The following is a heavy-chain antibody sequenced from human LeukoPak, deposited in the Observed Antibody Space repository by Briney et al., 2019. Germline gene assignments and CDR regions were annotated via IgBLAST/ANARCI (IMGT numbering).Heavy chain of an antibody. V-gene: IGHV3-11*01. CDR1: GFTFSDYY. CDR2: ISSSGSTI. Sequence: GGSLRLSCAASGFTFSDYYMSWIRQAPGKGLEWVSYISSSGSTIYYADSVKGRFTISRDNAKNSLYLQMNSLRAEDTAVYYCARDRPPFDECDKASHAFDIWGQGTMVTVSS. J-gene: IGHJ3*02. CDR3: ARDRPPFDECDKASHAFDI. D-gene: IGHD3-9*01.